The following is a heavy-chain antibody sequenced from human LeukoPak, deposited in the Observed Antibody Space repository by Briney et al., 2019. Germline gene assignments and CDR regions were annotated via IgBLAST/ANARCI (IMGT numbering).Heavy chain of an antibody. CDR2: IRYDGSNK. J-gene: IGHJ3*02. D-gene: IGHD6-13*01. V-gene: IGHV3-30*02. CDR3: AKMRRGAAAWSAFDI. Sequence: GGSLRLSCAASGFTFSSYGMHWVRQAPGKGLEWVAFIRYDGSNKYYADSVKGRFTISRDNSKNTLYLQMNSLRAEDTAVYYCAKMRRGAAAWSAFDIWGQGTMVTVSS. CDR1: GFTFSSYG.